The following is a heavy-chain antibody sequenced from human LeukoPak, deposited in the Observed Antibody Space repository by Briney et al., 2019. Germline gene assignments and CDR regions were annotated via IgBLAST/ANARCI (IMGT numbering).Heavy chain of an antibody. CDR3: ASPYYYDSSGYYYAPDY. D-gene: IGHD3-22*01. J-gene: IGHJ4*02. CDR2: IWYDGSNK. Sequence: PGGSLRLSCAASGFTFSSYGMHWVRQAPGKGLEWVAVIWYDGSNKYYADSVKGRFTISRDNSNNTLYLQMNSLRAEDTAVYYCASPYYYDSSGYYYAPDYWGQGTLVTVSS. CDR1: GFTFSSYG. V-gene: IGHV3-30*19.